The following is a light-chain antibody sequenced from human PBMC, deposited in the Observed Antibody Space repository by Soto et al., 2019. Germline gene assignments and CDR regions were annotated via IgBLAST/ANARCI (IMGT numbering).Light chain of an antibody. V-gene: IGLV1-51*01. CDR2: DID. CDR1: GSNIGKGI. CDR3: GAWDISLSVVF. J-gene: IGLJ2*01. Sequence: QSALTQPPSVSAAPGQKVTISCAGSGSNIGKGIVAWYQQFPGTAPQLLIYDIDKRPSGIPDRFSGSKSGTSASLGITGLQTGDEADYYCGAWDISLSVVFFGGGTQLTV.